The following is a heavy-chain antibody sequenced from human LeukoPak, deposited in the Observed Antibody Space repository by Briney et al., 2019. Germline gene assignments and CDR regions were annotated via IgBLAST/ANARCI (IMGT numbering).Heavy chain of an antibody. CDR3: ARAPNYYGSGSYIYYYYYMDV. J-gene: IGHJ6*03. Sequence: GASVKVSCKASGYTFTSYYMHWVRQAPGQGLEWMGIINPSGGSTSYAQKFQGRVTMTRDMSTRTVYMELSSLRSEDTAVYYCARAPNYYGSGSYIYYYYYMDVWGKGTTVTISS. V-gene: IGHV1-46*01. CDR1: GYTFTSYY. CDR2: INPSGGST. D-gene: IGHD3-10*01.